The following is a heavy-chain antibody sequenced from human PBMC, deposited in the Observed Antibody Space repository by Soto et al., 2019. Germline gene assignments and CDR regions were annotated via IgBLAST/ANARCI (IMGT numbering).Heavy chain of an antibody. CDR1: GFTFSSYW. D-gene: IGHD6-13*01. V-gene: IGHV3-7*05. CDR2: IKQDGSEK. CDR3: AAGYSSSWYVD. J-gene: IGHJ4*02. Sequence: PGGSLRLSCAASGFTFSSYWMSWVRQAPGKGLEWVANIKQDGSEKYYVDSVKGRFTISRDNAKNSLYLQMNSLRAEDTAVYYCAAGYSSSWYVDWGQGTLVTVSS.